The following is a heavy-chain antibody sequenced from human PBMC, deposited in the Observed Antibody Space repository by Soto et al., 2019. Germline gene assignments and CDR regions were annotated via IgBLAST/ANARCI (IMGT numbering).Heavy chain of an antibody. D-gene: IGHD4-17*01. J-gene: IGHJ2*01. CDR3: ARDGGKVYGEYPEPDWYFDL. CDR1: GFTFSSYG. V-gene: IGHV3-33*01. Sequence: QVQLVESGGGVVQPGRSLRLSCAASGFTFSSYGMHWVRQAPGKGLEWVAVIWYDGSNKYYADSVKGRFTTSRDNSKNTLYLQMNSLRAEDTAVYYCARDGGKVYGEYPEPDWYFDLWGRGTLVTVSS. CDR2: IWYDGSNK.